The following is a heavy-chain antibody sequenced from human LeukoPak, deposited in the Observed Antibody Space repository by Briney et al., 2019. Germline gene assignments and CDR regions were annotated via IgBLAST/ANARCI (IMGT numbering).Heavy chain of an antibody. J-gene: IGHJ6*02. CDR3: ARGRSDTAMLHGSYYYYGMDV. D-gene: IGHD5-18*01. CDR2: IIPIFGTA. V-gene: IGHV1-69*13. Sequence: SVKVSCKASGGTLSSYAISWVRQAPGQGLEWMGGIIPIFGTANYAQKFQGRVTITADESTSTAYMELSSLRSEDTAVYYCARGRSDTAMLHGSYYYYGMDVWGQGTTVTVSS. CDR1: GGTLSSYA.